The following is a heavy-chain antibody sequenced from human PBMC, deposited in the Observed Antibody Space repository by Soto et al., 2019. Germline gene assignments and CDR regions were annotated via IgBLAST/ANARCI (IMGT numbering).Heavy chain of an antibody. CDR1: GFTFSTYW. J-gene: IGHJ4*02. CDR3: ARGTRVIPAESDFDY. D-gene: IGHD2-2*01. CDR2: TNTDGSST. Sequence: GGSLRLSCAASGFTFSTYWMHWVRQAPGKGLVWVSRTNTDGSSTTYADSVEGRFTISRDNAKNTLYLQMNSLRAEDTAVFYCARGTRVIPAESDFDYWGQGTLVTVSS. V-gene: IGHV3-74*01.